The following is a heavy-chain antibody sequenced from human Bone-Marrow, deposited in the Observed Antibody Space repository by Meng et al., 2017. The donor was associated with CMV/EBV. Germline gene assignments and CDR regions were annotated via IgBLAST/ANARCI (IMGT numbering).Heavy chain of an antibody. J-gene: IGHJ5*02. CDR1: GYTFTGYY. CDR2: INPNSGGT. V-gene: IGHV1-2*02. Sequence: ASVKVSCKASGYTFTGYYMHWVRQAPGQGLEWMGWINPNSGGTNYAQKFQGRVTMTRDTSISTAYMELSRLRSDDTAVYYCARGSQLFGYCSSTSCYKINWFDPWGQGTLVTVSS. CDR3: ARGSQLFGYCSSTSCYKINWFDP. D-gene: IGHD2-2*02.